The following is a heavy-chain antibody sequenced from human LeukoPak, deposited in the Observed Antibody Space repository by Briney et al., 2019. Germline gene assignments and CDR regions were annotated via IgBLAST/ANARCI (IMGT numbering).Heavy chain of an antibody. CDR1: GFTFSNYA. Sequence: PGGSLRLSCAASGFTFSNYAMHWVRQAPGKGLEYVSAISSNGGTTYYANSVKGRFTISRDISKNTLYLQMGSLRAEDMAVYYXAXXREGAYSYVDYWGQGTLVTVXS. CDR2: ISSNGGTT. D-gene: IGHD5-18*01. CDR3: AXXREGAYSYVDY. V-gene: IGHV3-64*01. J-gene: IGHJ4*02.